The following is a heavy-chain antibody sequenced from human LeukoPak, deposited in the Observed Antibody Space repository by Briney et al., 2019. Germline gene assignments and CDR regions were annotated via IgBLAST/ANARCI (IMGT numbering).Heavy chain of an antibody. D-gene: IGHD2-2*01. CDR2: ISYDGSNK. CDR1: GFTFSDYY. V-gene: IGHV3-30-3*01. J-gene: IGHJ4*02. CDR3: ARDHCSSTSCYFDY. Sequence: GGSLRLSCAASGFTFSDYYMSWIRQAPGKGLEWVAVISYDGSNKYYADSVKGRFTISRDNSKNTLYLQMNSLRAEDTAVYYCARDHCSSTSCYFDYWGQGTLVTVSS.